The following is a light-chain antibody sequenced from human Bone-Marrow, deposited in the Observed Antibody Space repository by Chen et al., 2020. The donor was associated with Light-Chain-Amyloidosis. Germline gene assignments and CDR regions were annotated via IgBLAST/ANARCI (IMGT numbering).Light chain of an antibody. CDR2: AVS. J-gene: IGLJ1*01. CDR3: SSFTSSSSYV. CDR1: SGDVGTYNY. V-gene: IGLV2-14*01. Sequence: QSALTQPASVSGSPGQSITISCTGTSGDVGTYNYVSWYQQHPGKAPKVMIYAVSNRPSGVSNRFSGSNAGNTASLNISGLDAEEEADYYCSSFTSSSSYVFGPGSKVTVL.